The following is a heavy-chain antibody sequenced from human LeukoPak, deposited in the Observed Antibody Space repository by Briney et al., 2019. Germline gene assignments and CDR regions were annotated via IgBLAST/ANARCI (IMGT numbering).Heavy chain of an antibody. V-gene: IGHV3-30-3*01. CDR2: ISYDGSNK. J-gene: IGHJ6*02. D-gene: IGHD6-19*01. CDR1: GFTFSSYA. Sequence: GGSLRLSCAASGFTFSSYAMHWVRQAPGKGRERVAVISYDGSNKYYADSVKGRFTISRDNSKNTLYLQMNSLRAEDTAVYYCARGMAVAETYYYYYGMDVWGQGTTVTVSS. CDR3: ARGMAVAETYYYYYGMDV.